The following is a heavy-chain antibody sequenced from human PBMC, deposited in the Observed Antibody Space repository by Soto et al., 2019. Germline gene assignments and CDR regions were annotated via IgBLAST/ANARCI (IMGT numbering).Heavy chain of an antibody. CDR3: ARGMDNNKVGW. CDR1: GDSVSRADSY. D-gene: IGHD1-1*01. CDR2: ICCSGST. J-gene: IGHJ4*02. Sequence: SETLSLTCTVSGDSVSRADSYWSWVRQPPGKGLEWIGYICCSGSTEYNPSLRGRVIISVDRSKNQLSLKLSTVTAADTAVYFCARGMDNNKVGWWGQGTLVTVFS. V-gene: IGHV4-61*08.